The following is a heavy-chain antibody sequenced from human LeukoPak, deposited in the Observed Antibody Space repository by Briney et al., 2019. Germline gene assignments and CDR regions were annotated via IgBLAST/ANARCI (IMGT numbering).Heavy chain of an antibody. CDR3: AKDRNGHFDY. CDR1: GFTFSSYS. D-gene: IGHD5-24*01. CDR2: ISSSSSYI. J-gene: IGHJ4*02. Sequence: GGSLRLSCAASGFTFSSYSMNWVRQAPGKGLEWVSSISSSSSYIYYADSVKGRFTISRDNAKNSLYLQMNSLRAEDTALYYCAKDRNGHFDYWGQGTLVTVSS. V-gene: IGHV3-21*04.